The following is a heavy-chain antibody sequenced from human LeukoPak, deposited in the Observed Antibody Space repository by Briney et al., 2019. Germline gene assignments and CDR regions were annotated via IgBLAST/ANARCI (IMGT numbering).Heavy chain of an antibody. J-gene: IGHJ4*02. V-gene: IGHV3-48*04. D-gene: IGHD6-19*01. CDR2: ISSSSSTI. Sequence: GGSLRLSCAASGFTFSSYTMNWVRQAPGKGLEWVSYISSSSSTIYYADSVKGRFTISRDNAKNSLYLQMNSLRAEDTAVYYCARDLRSSGSPRYFDYWGQGTLVTVSS. CDR1: GFTFSSYT. CDR3: ARDLRSSGSPRYFDY.